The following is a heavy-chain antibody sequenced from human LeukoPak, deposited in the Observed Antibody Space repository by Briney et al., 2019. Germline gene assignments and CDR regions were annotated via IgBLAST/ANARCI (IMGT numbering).Heavy chain of an antibody. V-gene: IGHV3-74*01. J-gene: IGHJ4*01. CDR2: INSDGSST. Sequence: GGSLRLSCAASGFTFSSYWMHWVRQAPGKGLVWVSRINSDGSSTNYADSVKGRFTISRDNAKNTLYLQMNSLRAEDTAMYYCARAVYYSNYLGYWGQGTLGTVSS. D-gene: IGHD3-10*01. CDR1: GFTFSSYW. CDR3: ARAVYYSNYLGY.